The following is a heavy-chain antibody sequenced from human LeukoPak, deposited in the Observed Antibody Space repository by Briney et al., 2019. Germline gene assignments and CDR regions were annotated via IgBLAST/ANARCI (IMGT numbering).Heavy chain of an antibody. J-gene: IGHJ5*02. CDR2: INHSGST. CDR1: GGSFSGYY. D-gene: IGHD2-8*01. V-gene: IGHV4-34*01. Sequence: SETLSLTCAVYGGSFSGYYWSWIRQPPGKGLEWIGEINHSGSTNYNPSLKSRVTISVDTSKNQFSLKLSSVTAADTAVYYCARQTKDWFDPWGQGTLVTVSS. CDR3: ARQTKDWFDP.